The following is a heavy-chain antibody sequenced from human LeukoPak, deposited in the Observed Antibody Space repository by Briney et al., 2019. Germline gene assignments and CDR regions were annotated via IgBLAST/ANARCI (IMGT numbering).Heavy chain of an antibody. V-gene: IGHV3-53*01. J-gene: IGHJ3*02. CDR3: ARECFMRAFDI. Sequence: PGGSLGLSCAASGFTVSSNYMSWVRQAPGKGLEWVSVIYSGGSTYYADSVKGRFTISRDNSKNTLYLRMNSLRAEDTAVYYCARECFMRAFDIWGQGTMVTVSS. CDR2: IYSGGST. CDR1: GFTVSSNY.